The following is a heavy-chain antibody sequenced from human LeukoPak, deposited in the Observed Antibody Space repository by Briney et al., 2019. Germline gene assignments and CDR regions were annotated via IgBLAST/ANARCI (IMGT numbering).Heavy chain of an antibody. CDR1: GYTFTTHD. D-gene: IGHD6-13*01. CDR2: FDPEDGET. CDR3: ATVQQQLGYYYMDV. V-gene: IGHV1-24*01. Sequence: ASVKVSCKASGYTFTTHDINWVRQAPGKGLEWMGGFDPEDGETIYAQKFQGRVTMTEDTSTDTAYMELSSLRSEDTAVYYCATVQQQLGYYYMDVWGKGTTVTVSS. J-gene: IGHJ6*03.